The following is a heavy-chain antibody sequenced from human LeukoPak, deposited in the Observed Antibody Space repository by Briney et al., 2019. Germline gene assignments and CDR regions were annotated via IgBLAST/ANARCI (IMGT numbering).Heavy chain of an antibody. CDR1: GYTFTGYY. V-gene: IGHV1-2*02. Sequence: ASVKVSCKASGYTFTGYYMHWVRQAPGQGLEWMGWINPNSGGTNYAQKFQGRVTMTRDTSISTAYMELSGLRSDDTAVYYCARLLWFGELQDYWGQGTLVTVSS. D-gene: IGHD3-10*01. CDR2: INPNSGGT. J-gene: IGHJ4*02. CDR3: ARLLWFGELQDY.